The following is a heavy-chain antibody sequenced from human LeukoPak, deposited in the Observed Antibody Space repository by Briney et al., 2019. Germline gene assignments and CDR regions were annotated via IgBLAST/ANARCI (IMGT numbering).Heavy chain of an antibody. V-gene: IGHV3-21*01. D-gene: IGHD1-1*01. J-gene: IGHJ5*02. CDR2: ISWNSGSI. Sequence: PGGSLRLSCEVSGFTCSDYSMNWVRQAPGKGLEWVSGISWNSGSIGYADSVKGRFTISRDNAKNSLYLQMNGLRAEDTAVYYCARGATDVTRWFDPWGQGTRVTVSS. CDR3: ARGATDVTRWFDP. CDR1: GFTCSDYS.